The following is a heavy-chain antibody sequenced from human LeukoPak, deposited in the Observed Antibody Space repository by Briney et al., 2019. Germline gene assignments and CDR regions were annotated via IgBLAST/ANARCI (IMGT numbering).Heavy chain of an antibody. CDR2: IYSSGST. J-gene: IGHJ6*02. CDR1: AGSISSYY. D-gene: IGHD3-16*01. Sequence: SETLSLTCTVSAGSISSYYWSWIRQPPGKGLEWLGYIYSSGSTNYNPSLKSRVTISVDTSKNQFSLKLSSVTAADTAVYYCARVDEGGYYYYGMDVWGQGTTVTVSS. CDR3: ARVDEGGYYYYGMDV. V-gene: IGHV4-59*01.